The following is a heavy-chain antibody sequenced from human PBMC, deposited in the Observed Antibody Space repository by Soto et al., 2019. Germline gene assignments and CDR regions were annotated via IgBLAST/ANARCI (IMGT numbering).Heavy chain of an antibody. CDR1: GGSISSYY. D-gene: IGHD3-3*01. Sequence: SETLSLTCTVSGGSISSYYWSWIRQPPGKGLEWIGYIYYSGSTNYNPSLKSRVTISVDTSKNQFSLKLSSVTAADTAVYYCARGQYYDFWSGYYNDYYMDVWGKGTTVTVSS. CDR3: ARGQYYDFWSGYYNDYYMDV. J-gene: IGHJ6*03. V-gene: IGHV4-59*01. CDR2: IYYSGST.